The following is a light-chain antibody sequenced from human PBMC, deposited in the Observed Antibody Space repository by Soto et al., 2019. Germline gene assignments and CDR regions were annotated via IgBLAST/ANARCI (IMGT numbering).Light chain of an antibody. CDR2: QAS. V-gene: IGKV1-5*03. J-gene: IGKJ1*01. CDR1: QSISRW. Sequence: DIQMTQSPPTLSAFVGARVPITCRASQSISRWLAWFQQKPGKAPKLLIYQASTLETGVPSRFSGSGSGTEFTLTISSLQPEDFAVYYCQQRTDWPPWTFGQGTKVDIK. CDR3: QQRTDWPPWT.